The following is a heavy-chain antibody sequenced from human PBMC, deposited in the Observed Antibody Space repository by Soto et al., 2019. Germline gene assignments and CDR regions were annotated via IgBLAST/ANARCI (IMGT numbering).Heavy chain of an antibody. J-gene: IGHJ4*02. CDR2: IKGDGSEK. CDR3: AAGFPPDF. D-gene: IGHD3-10*01. V-gene: IGHV3-7*01. Sequence: EVLLVESGGGLVQPGGSLTLSCAASRFTIGNYWTNWVRQAPGKGLEWVANIKGDGSEKYYVGSVEGRFTISRDNTKNSLDLQMNSLRVEDTAVYYCAAGFPPDFWGQGTLVTVSS. CDR1: RFTIGNYW.